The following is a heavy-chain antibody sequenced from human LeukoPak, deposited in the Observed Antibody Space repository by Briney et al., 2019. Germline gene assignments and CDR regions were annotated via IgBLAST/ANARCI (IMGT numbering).Heavy chain of an antibody. Sequence: PSETLSLTCAVYGGSFSGYYWSWIRQPPGKGLEWIGEINHSGSTNYNPSLKSRVTISVDTSKNQFSLKLSSVTAADTAVYYCARSSTVTTRIFLYWGQGTLVTVSS. CDR1: GGSFSGYY. V-gene: IGHV4-34*01. CDR2: INHSGST. J-gene: IGHJ4*02. D-gene: IGHD4-17*01. CDR3: ARSSTVTTRIFLY.